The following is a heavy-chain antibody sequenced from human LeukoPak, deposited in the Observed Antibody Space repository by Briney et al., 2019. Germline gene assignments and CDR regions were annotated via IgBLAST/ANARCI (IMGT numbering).Heavy chain of an antibody. CDR1: GVSISSGSYY. D-gene: IGHD2-15*01. CDR2: IYTSGST. J-gene: IGHJ4*02. V-gene: IGHV4-61*02. Sequence: SQTLSLTCTVSGVSISSGSYYWSWIRQPAGKGLEWIGRIYTSGSTNYNPSLKSRVTISVDTSKNQFSLKLSSVTAADTPVYYCARALLGAFDYWGQGTLVTVSS. CDR3: ARALLGAFDY.